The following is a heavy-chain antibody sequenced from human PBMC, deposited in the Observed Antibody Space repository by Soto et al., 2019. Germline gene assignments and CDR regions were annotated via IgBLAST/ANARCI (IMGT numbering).Heavy chain of an antibody. CDR3: AKEFFSPQAYWFFDL. V-gene: IGHV3-30*18. D-gene: IGHD3-3*01. CDR2: IAADGLAQ. J-gene: IGHJ2*01. CDR1: GFTYSTFG. Sequence: QVQLVESGGGVVQPGRSLRLSCAASGFTYSTFGMHWVRQAPGKGLEWVAVIAADGLAQYYADSVKGRFTISRDNSENPLFLEMNNLGAEETAVYYCAKEFFSPQAYWFFDLWGRGTLVTVSS.